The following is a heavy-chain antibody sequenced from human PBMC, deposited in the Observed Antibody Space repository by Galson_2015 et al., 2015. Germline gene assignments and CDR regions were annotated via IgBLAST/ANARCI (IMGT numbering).Heavy chain of an antibody. D-gene: IGHD2-21*02. Sequence: SLRLSCAASGFTFSSYSMNWVRQAPGKGLEWVSYISSSSSTIYYADSVKGRFTISRDNAKNSLYLQMNSLRDEDTAVYYCARDGGYCGGDCYHDIWGQGTMVTVSS. V-gene: IGHV3-48*02. CDR3: ARDGGYCGGDCYHDI. CDR2: ISSSSSTI. CDR1: GFTFSSYS. J-gene: IGHJ3*02.